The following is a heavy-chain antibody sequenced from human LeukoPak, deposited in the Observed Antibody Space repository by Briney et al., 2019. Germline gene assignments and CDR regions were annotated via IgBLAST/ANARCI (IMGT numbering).Heavy chain of an antibody. CDR3: AREIVVVPAAYDY. CDR2: IYHSGST. CDR1: GDSISSSNW. V-gene: IGHV4-4*02. Sequence: PSGTLSLTCAVSGDSISSSNWWSWVRQPPGKGLEWIGEIYHSGSTNYNPSLKSRVTISVDKSKNQFSLKLSSVTAADTAVYYCAREIVVVPAAYDYWGQGTLVTVSS. D-gene: IGHD2-2*01. J-gene: IGHJ4*02.